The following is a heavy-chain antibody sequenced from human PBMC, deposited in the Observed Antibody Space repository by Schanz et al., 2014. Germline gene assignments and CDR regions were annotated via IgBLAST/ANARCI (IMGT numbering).Heavy chain of an antibody. CDR2: IWYDGSNK. CDR3: ARDLLVSHYDFWSGNDY. CDR1: GFTFSDYG. V-gene: IGHV3-33*08. D-gene: IGHD3-3*01. Sequence: VQVVESGGGLVQPGGSLRLSCAASGFTFSDYGMSWVRQAPGKGLEWVAIIWYDGSNKYYADSVKGRFTISRDNSKNTLFLQMSSLRAEDTAVYYCARDLLVSHYDFWSGNDYWGQGTLVTVSS. J-gene: IGHJ4*02.